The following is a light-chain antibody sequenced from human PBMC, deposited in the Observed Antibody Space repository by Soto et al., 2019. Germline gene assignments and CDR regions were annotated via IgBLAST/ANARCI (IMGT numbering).Light chain of an antibody. CDR3: QQFNDYPFT. Sequence: AIQLTQSPSSLSASVGDRVTITCRASQGISSALAWYQQKPGKAPKLLIYAASSLVSGVPSRFSGSGSGTDFALIISSLQPEDFATYYCQQFNDYPFTFGPGTTVDIK. V-gene: IGKV1D-13*01. CDR2: AAS. CDR1: QGISSA. J-gene: IGKJ3*01.